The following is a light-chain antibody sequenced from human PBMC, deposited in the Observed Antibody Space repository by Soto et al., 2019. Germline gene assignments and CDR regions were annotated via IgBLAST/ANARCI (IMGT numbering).Light chain of an antibody. J-gene: IGKJ1*01. V-gene: IGKV1-27*01. CDR1: QGISNY. CDR3: QKYNSAPWA. Sequence: DIQMTQSPSSLSASVGDRVTITCRAIQGISNYLAWYQQKPGKVPKLLIYAASTLQSGVPSRFSGSVSGTDFTITISSLQPEDVATYYWQKYNSAPWAFGQGTKVEIK. CDR2: AAS.